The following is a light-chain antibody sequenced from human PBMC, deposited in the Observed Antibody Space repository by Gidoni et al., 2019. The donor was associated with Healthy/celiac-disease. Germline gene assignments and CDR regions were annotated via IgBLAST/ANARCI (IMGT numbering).Light chain of an antibody. V-gene: IGKV1-5*03. CDR2: TAS. CDR3: QQYNSYSPEYT. CDR1: QSISSW. Sequence: DIQMTQSPSTLSASVGDRVTITCRASQSISSWLAWYQHKPGKAPKLLIYTASSLESGVPSRFSGSGSGTEFTLTISSLQPDDFATYYCQQYNSYSPEYTFGQGTKLEIK. J-gene: IGKJ2*01.